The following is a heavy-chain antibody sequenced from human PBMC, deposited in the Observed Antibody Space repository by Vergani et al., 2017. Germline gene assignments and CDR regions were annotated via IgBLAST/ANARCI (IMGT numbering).Heavy chain of an antibody. V-gene: IGHV3-15*01. D-gene: IGHD5-24*01. J-gene: IGHJ4*02. CDR2: IRPKTDGETT. Sequence: EVQPVESGGGLVKPGGSLRLSCTTSGFTFSSAWMSWVRQAPGKGLEWVARIRPKTDGETTDYAAPVKGRFTISRDDSKNTLYLQMNSLKTEDTAVYYCAKDVFWLQWDDYWGQGTLVTVSS. CDR1: GFTFSSAW. CDR3: AKDVFWLQWDDY.